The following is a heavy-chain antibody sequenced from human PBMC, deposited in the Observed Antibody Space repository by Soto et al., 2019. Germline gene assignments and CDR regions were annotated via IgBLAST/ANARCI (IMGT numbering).Heavy chain of an antibody. CDR3: AGVIMGDSGSSYCYYYSGLYV. CDR1: GFTFSTYG. CDR2: ISNNGINK. D-gene: IGHD6-6*01. J-gene: IGHJ6*02. V-gene: IGHV3-30*03. Sequence: GGSLRLSCAASGFTFSTYGMHWVRQATGKGLEWLAVISNNGINKYYADSVKGRFTISRDNSKDTLFLQMNRLRGEDTAIYDSAGVIMGDSGSSYCYYYSGLYVWDQETTVTVSS.